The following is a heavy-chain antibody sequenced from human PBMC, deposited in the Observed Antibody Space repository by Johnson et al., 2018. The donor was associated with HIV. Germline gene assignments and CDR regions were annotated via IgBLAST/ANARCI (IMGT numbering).Heavy chain of an antibody. V-gene: IGHV3-13*01. D-gene: IGHD3-22*01. CDR2: IGTAGDT. CDR1: GFTFSSYD. CDR3: ARGSTMRVSALDL. J-gene: IGHJ3*01. Sequence: VQLVESGGGLVKPGGSLIVSCEASGFTFSSYDMHWVRQATGKGLEWVSAIGTAGDTYYPGSVKGRFTISRDNAKNTLYLQMNSLRAEDTAVYYCARGSTMRVSALDLWGQGTMVTVSS.